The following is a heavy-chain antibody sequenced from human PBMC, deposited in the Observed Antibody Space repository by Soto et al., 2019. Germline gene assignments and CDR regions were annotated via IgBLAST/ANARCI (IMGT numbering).Heavy chain of an antibody. CDR1: GYTFSDYY. CDR3: AREPATAKPEGVDF. CDR2: INPNSGGT. D-gene: IGHD1-1*01. Sequence: ASVKVSCKASGYTFSDYYIPWVRQAPGQGLEWMGWINPNSGGTKSAPKFQGGVTMTRDTSITTAYMELGRLRSGDTAVYYCAREPATAKPEGVDFWGQGTLVTVSS. V-gene: IGHV1-2*02. J-gene: IGHJ4*02.